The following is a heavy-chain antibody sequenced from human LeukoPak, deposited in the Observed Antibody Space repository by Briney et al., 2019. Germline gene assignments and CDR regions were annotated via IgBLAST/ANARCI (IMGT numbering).Heavy chain of an antibody. V-gene: IGHV4-39*07. CDR2: IYYSGST. CDR1: GGSISSSSYY. CDR3: ARVKVRGVTLDY. Sequence: SETLSLTCTVSGGSISSSSYYWGWIRQPPGKGLEWIGSIYYSGSTYYNPSLKSRVTISVDTSKNQFSLKLSSVTAADTAVYYCARVKVRGVTLDYWGQGTLVTVCS. D-gene: IGHD3-10*01. J-gene: IGHJ4*02.